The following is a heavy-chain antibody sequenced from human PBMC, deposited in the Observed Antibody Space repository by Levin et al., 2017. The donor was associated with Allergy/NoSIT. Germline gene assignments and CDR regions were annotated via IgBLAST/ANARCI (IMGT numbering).Heavy chain of an antibody. J-gene: IGHJ4*02. V-gene: IGHV3-7*01. D-gene: IGHD6-19*01. CDR1: GFTFSTYW. Sequence: RAGGSLRLSCAASGFTFSTYWMSWVRQAPGKGLEWVANIKQDGSEQYYVDSVKGRFTISRDNAKNSLYLQMHSLRAEDTAVYYCARLKGWSDFDYWGQGTLVTVSS. CDR3: ARLKGWSDFDY. CDR2: IKQDGSEQ.